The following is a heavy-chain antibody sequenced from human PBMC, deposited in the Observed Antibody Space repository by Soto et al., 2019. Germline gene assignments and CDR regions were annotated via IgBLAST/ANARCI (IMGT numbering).Heavy chain of an antibody. J-gene: IGHJ6*02. D-gene: IGHD3-22*01. Sequence: SETLSLTCTVSGGSISSGGYYWSWIRQHPGKGLEWIGYIYYSGSTYYNPSLKSRVTISVDTSKNQFSLKLSSVTAADTAVYYCARDHYYDSSGGQSIYGMDVWGQGTTVTVSS. CDR2: IYYSGST. CDR3: ARDHYYDSSGGQSIYGMDV. CDR1: GGSISSGGYY. V-gene: IGHV4-31*03.